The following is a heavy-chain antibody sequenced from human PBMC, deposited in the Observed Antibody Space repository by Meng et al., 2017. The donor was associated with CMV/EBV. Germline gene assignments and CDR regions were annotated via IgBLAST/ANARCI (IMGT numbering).Heavy chain of an antibody. V-gene: IGHV1-46*01. CDR2: INPSGGST. CDR1: GYTFTSHY. Sequence: QVQLVLSGAEVXXXXXSVKVSXXASGYTFTSHYKHWVRQAPGQGLEWMGIINPSGGSTSYAQKFQGRVTMTRDTSTSTVYMELSSLRSEDTAVYYCARGGWLGSSSGIPHYWGQGTLVTVS. D-gene: IGHD6-6*01. J-gene: IGHJ4*02. CDR3: ARGGWLGSSSGIPHY.